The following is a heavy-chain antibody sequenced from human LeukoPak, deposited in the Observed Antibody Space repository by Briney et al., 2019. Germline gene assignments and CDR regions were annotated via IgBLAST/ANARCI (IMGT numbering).Heavy chain of an antibody. Sequence: GGSLRLSCAASGFTFSSYTMSWVRQAPGKGLEWVAYIKKTGSETYYVDSVKGRFTITRDNTRNSLFLQMYSLRAEDTAVYFCAREDGYCSGGNCYSYFDYWGQGTLVTVSS. CDR2: IKKTGSET. D-gene: IGHD2-15*01. J-gene: IGHJ4*02. CDR3: AREDGYCSGGNCYSYFDY. V-gene: IGHV3-7*01. CDR1: GFTFSSYT.